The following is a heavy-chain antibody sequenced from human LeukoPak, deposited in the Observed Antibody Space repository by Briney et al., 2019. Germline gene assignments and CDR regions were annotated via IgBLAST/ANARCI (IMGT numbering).Heavy chain of an antibody. J-gene: IGHJ4*02. Sequence: SETLSLTCTVSGASISSHYWSWLRQPPGKGLEWIGYIYYSGSTNYNPSLKSRVTISVDTSKNQFSLKVSSVTAADTAVYYCARGTPDPDYWGQGTLVTVSS. CDR2: IYYSGST. CDR1: GASISSHY. D-gene: IGHD2-15*01. CDR3: ARGTPDPDY. V-gene: IGHV4-59*11.